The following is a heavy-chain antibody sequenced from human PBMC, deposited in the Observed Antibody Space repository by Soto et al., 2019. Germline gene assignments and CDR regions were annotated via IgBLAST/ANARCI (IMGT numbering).Heavy chain of an antibody. D-gene: IGHD3-22*01. Sequence: QLQLQESGSGLVKPSQTLSLTCAVSGGSISSGGYSWSWIRQPPGKGLEWIGYIYHSGSTYYNPSLKSRVTISVDRSKNQFSLKLSSVTAADTAVYYCARAKGQNYYDSSGYYRGHGAFDIWGQGTMVTVSS. CDR1: GGSISSGGYS. CDR3: ARAKGQNYYDSSGYYRGHGAFDI. CDR2: IYHSGST. V-gene: IGHV4-30-2*01. J-gene: IGHJ3*02.